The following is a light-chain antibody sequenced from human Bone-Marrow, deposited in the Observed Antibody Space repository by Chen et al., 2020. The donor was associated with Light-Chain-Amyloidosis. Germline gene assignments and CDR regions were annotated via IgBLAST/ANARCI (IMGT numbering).Light chain of an antibody. J-gene: IGLJ3*02. CDR1: SSNNGAGYD. CDR2: VNS. Sequence: QSVLTQPPSVSGAPGQRVTIPCTGSSSNNGAGYDVHWYQQLPGTAPKLLIYVNSNRPSGVPDRFSGSKSGTSASLAITGLQAEDEADYYCQSYDSSLSGSVFGGGTKLTVL. V-gene: IGLV1-40*01. CDR3: QSYDSSLSGSV.